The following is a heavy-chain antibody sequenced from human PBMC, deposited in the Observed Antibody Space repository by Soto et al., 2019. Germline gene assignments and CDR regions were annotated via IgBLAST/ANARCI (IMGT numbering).Heavy chain of an antibody. CDR2: IYYSGST. CDR3: AGIYSGSPGGTLRY. J-gene: IGHJ4*02. D-gene: IGHD1-26*01. Sequence: SSETLSLTCTVSGGSISSYYWSWIRQHPGKGLEWIGYIYYSGSTYYNPSLKSRVTISVDTSKNQFSLKLSSVTAADTAVYYCAGIYSGSPGGTLRYWGQGTLVTVSS. V-gene: IGHV4-59*06. CDR1: GGSISSYY.